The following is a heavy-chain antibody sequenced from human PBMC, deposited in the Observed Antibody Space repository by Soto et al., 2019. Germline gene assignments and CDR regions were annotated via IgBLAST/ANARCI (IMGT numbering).Heavy chain of an antibody. Sequence: EVQLVESGGGLVKPGGSLRLSCAASGFTFSSYSMNWVRQAPGKGLEWVSSISSSSSYIYYADSVKGRFTISRDNAKNSLYLQMNRLRAEDTAVYYCAREGVGIVVVRGYYYGMDVWGQGTTVTVSS. J-gene: IGHJ6*02. CDR3: AREGVGIVVVRGYYYGMDV. D-gene: IGHD2-2*01. CDR2: ISSSSSYI. CDR1: GFTFSSYS. V-gene: IGHV3-21*01.